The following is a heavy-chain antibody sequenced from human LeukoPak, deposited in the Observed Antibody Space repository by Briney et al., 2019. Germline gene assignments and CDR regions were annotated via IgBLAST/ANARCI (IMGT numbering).Heavy chain of an antibody. J-gene: IGHJ5*02. CDR1: GFTVINNY. CDR3: SRDYYGP. CDR2: IYSGGGT. D-gene: IGHD3-22*01. V-gene: IGHV3-66*02. Sequence: GGSLRLSCAASGFTVINNYMRWVRQAPGKGLGWVSSIYSGGGTSYADSVKGRFTISRDNSKNTLYLQMNSLRVEDTAVYYCSRDYYGPWGQGTLVTVSS.